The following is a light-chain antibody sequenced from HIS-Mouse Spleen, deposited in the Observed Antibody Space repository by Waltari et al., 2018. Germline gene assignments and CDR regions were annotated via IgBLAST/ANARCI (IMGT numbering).Light chain of an antibody. Sequence: QSALTQPASVSGSPGQSITISCTGTSSDVGGYNYVPWYQQHPGKAPKLRIYDVRNRPSGVSNRCSASKSGNTASLTISGLQAEYEADYYCSSYTSSSFNVVFGGGTKLTVL. CDR3: SSYTSSSFNVV. CDR2: DVR. J-gene: IGLJ2*01. V-gene: IGLV2-14*03. CDR1: SSDVGGYNY.